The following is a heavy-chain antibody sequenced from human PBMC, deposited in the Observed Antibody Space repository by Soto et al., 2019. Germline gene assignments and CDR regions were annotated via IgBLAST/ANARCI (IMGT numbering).Heavy chain of an antibody. V-gene: IGHV1-69*13. CDR3: ARGYSYGHEFDY. CDR2: IIPIFGTA. CDR1: GGTFSSYA. D-gene: IGHD5-18*01. J-gene: IGHJ4*02. Sequence: ASVKVSCKASGGTFSSYAISWVRQAPGQGLEWMGGIIPIFGTANYAQKFQGRVTITADESTSTAYMELSSLRSEDTAVYYCARGYSYGHEFDYWGQGTLVTVSS.